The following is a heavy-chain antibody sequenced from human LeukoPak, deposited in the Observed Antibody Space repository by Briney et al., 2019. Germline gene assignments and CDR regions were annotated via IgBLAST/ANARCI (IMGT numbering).Heavy chain of an antibody. Sequence: AGGSLRLSCAASGFTFSTYAMTCVRQAPGKGPEWVSGINSNGDEIYYADSVRGRFTISRDNSNNALYLQMDSLRAEDTAVYYCANWIGSSSRDYWGQGTLVTVSS. J-gene: IGHJ4*02. CDR3: ANWIGSSSRDY. CDR2: INSNGDEI. CDR1: GFTFSTYA. V-gene: IGHV3-23*01. D-gene: IGHD6-6*01.